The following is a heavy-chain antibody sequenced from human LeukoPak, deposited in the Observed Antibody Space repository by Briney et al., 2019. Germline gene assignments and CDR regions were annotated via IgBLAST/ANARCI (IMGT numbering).Heavy chain of an antibody. J-gene: IGHJ6*02. D-gene: IGHD1-20*01. CDR2: INHSGST. V-gene: IGHV4-34*01. CDR3: ALTSYYYYGMDV. Sequence: PSETLSLTCTVSGGSISSYYWSWIRQPPGKGLEWIGEINHSGSTNYNPSLKSRVTISVDTSKNQFSLKLSSVTAADTAVYYCALTSYYYYGMDVWGQGTTVTVSS. CDR1: GGSISSYY.